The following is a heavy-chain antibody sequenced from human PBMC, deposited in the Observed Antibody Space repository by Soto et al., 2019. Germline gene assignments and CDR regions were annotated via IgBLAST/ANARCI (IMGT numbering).Heavy chain of an antibody. J-gene: IGHJ5*02. D-gene: IGHD6-6*01. CDR1: GYTFTSYG. Sequence: ASVKVSCKASGYTFTSYGISWVRQAPGQGLEWMGWISAYNGNTNYAQKLQGRVTMTTDTSTSTAYMGLRSLRSDDTAVYYCARLRGYSSSSYTPGWWFDPGGQGTLVTVSA. CDR2: ISAYNGNT. CDR3: ARLRGYSSSSYTPGWWFDP. V-gene: IGHV1-18*04.